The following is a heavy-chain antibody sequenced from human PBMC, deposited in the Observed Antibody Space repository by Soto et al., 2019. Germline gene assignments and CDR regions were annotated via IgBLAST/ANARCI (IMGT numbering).Heavy chain of an antibody. CDR1: GYTFTSYA. Sequence: QVQLVQSGAEVKKPGASVKVSCKASGYTFTSYAMHWVRQAPGQRLEWMGWINAGNGNTKYSQKFQGRVTITRDTSARTAYMELSSLRSEDTAVYYCARDPLYSSGTFPIDPWGKGTMVTVSS. CDR2: INAGNGNT. D-gene: IGHD6-19*01. J-gene: IGHJ5*02. V-gene: IGHV1-3*01. CDR3: ARDPLYSSGTFPIDP.